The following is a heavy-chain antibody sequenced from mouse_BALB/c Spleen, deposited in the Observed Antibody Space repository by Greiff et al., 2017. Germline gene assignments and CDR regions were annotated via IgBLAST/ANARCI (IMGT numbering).Heavy chain of an antibody. D-gene: IGHD2-1*01. V-gene: IGHV5-4*02. Sequence: EVKVVESGGGLVKPGGSLKLSCAASGFTFSDYYMYWVRQTPEKRLEWVATISDGGSYTYYPDSVKGRFTISRDNAKNNLYLQMSSLKSEDTAMYYCARDDGNYGSYWGQGTLVTVSA. CDR2: ISDGGSYT. J-gene: IGHJ3*01. CDR1: GFTFSDYY. CDR3: ARDDGNYGSY.